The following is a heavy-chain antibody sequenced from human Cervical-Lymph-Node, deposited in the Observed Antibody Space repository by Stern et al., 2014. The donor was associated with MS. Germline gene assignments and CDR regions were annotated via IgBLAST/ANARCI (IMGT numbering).Heavy chain of an antibody. D-gene: IGHD3-10*01. J-gene: IGHJ5*01. CDR2: VFHSGST. CDR3: ATSLRGSWAVPEDS. V-gene: IGHV4-4*02. CDR1: GGSIRNPNW. Sequence: HVQLQESGPGLVQPSGTLSLTCGVSGGSIRNPNWWRWVRQPPGKGLEWIGEVFHSGSTNYNPSLKSRVTISVDRSKNQFSLKVTSVTAADTAVYYCATSLRGSWAVPEDSWGQGTLVTVSS.